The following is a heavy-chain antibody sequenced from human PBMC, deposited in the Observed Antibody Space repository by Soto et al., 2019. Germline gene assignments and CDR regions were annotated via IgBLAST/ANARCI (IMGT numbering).Heavy chain of an antibody. CDR2: IIPIFGTA. CDR1: GGTFSSYA. D-gene: IGHD5-18*01. Sequence: SVKVSCKASGGTFSSYAISWVRQAPGQGLEWMGGIIPIFGTANYAQKFQGRVTITADESTSTAYMELSSLRSEDTAVYCCARRSGDTAMVTDYYYYGMDVWGQGTTVTVSS. V-gene: IGHV1-69*13. CDR3: ARRSGDTAMVTDYYYYGMDV. J-gene: IGHJ6*02.